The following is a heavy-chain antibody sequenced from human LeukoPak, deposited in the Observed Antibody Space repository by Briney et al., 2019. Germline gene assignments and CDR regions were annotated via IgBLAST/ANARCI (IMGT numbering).Heavy chain of an antibody. CDR2: ISAYNGNT. Sequence: ASVKVSCKASGYTFTTYGISWVRQAPGQGLEWMGWISAYNGNTNYAQKLQGRVTMTTDTSTSTAYMDLRSLRSDDTAVYYCASGPLWFGEFYFDYWGQGTLVTVSS. V-gene: IGHV1-18*01. J-gene: IGHJ4*02. D-gene: IGHD3-10*01. CDR3: ASGPLWFGEFYFDY. CDR1: GYTFTTYG.